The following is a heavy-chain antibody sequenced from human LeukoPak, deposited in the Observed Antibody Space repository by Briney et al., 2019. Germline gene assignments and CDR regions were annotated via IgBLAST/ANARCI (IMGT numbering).Heavy chain of an antibody. J-gene: IGHJ4*02. V-gene: IGHV3-30*02. D-gene: IGHD3-3*01. CDR1: GVTFSSWG. CDR3: AKERDKAILTIDY. CDR2: IRYDGSNK. Sequence: GGSLRLSCAASGVTFSSWGMHWVRQAPGKGLEWVAFIRYDGSNKYYADSVKGRFTISRDNSKNTLYLQMNSLRAEDTAVYYCAKERDKAILTIDYWGQGTLVTVSS.